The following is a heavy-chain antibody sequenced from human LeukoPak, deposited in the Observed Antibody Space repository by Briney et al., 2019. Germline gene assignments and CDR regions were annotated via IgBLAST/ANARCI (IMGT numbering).Heavy chain of an antibody. CDR2: INHRGDT. CDR3: ARGPTISETGYFDF. D-gene: IGHD1-1*01. V-gene: IGHV4-34*01. CDR1: GESFSAYY. Sequence: SETLSLTCAVYGESFSAYYWSWIRQSPGKGLEWIAEINHRGDTNYNPSVKSRVTISVDTSKNQFSLKVRSLTAADTAVYYCARGPTISETGYFDFWGQGTLVTVSS. J-gene: IGHJ4*03.